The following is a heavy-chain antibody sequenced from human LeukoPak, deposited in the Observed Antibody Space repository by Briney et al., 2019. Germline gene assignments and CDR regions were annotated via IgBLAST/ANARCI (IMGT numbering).Heavy chain of an antibody. CDR1: GGSISSYY. CDR3: ARDIATVTTRPYYYMDV. D-gene: IGHD4-11*01. V-gene: IGHV4-59*12. Sequence: SETLSLTCTVSGGSISSYYWSWIRQPPGKGLEWIGYIYYSGSTNYNPSLKSRVTMSVDTSKNQFSLKLSSVTAADTAVYYCARDIATVTTRPYYYMDVWGKGTTVTVSS. CDR2: IYYSGST. J-gene: IGHJ6*03.